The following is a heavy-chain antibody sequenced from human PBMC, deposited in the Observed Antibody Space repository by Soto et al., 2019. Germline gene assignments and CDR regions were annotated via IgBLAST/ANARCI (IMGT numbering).Heavy chain of an antibody. J-gene: IGHJ5*02. CDR1: GFTFSSYG. CDR3: AKRRGRFGELGPFDP. CDR2: ISYDGSNK. V-gene: IGHV3-30*18. D-gene: IGHD3-10*01. Sequence: GGSLRLSCAASGFTFSSYGMHWVRQAPGKGLEWVAVISYDGSNKYYADSVKGRFTISRDNSKNTLYLQMNSLRAEDTAVYYCAKRRGRFGELGPFDPWGQGTLVTVSS.